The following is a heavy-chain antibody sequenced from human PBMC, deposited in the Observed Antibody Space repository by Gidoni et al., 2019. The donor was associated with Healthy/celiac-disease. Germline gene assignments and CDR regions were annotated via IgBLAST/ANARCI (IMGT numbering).Heavy chain of an antibody. CDR2: IYWNDDK. CDR1: GFPLSTSGVG. J-gene: IGHJ4*02. CDR3: AHSKAIETLSGYDYRVGDY. Sequence: QITLKESGPTLVKPTQTLTLTCTFSGFPLSTSGVGVGWIRQPPGKALEWLALIYWNDDKRYSPSLKSRLTITKDTSKNQVVLTMTNMDPVDTATYYCAHSKAIETLSGYDYRVGDYWGQGTLVTVSS. D-gene: IGHD5-12*01. V-gene: IGHV2-5*01.